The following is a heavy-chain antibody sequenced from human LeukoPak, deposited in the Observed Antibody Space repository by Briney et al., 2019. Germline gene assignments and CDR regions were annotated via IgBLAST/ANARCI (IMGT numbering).Heavy chain of an antibody. CDR3: ARGANYYDSEGYWVGENDY. CDR2: IWYDGSNK. J-gene: IGHJ4*02. D-gene: IGHD3-22*01. V-gene: IGHV3-33*01. CDR1: GFSFSSYG. Sequence: PGGSLRLSCAASGFSFSSYGMHWVRQAPGKGLEWVAVIWYDGSNKYYVDSVKGRFTISRDNSKNTLYLQMNSLRAEDTAVYYCARGANYYDSEGYWVGENDYWGQGTLVTVSS.